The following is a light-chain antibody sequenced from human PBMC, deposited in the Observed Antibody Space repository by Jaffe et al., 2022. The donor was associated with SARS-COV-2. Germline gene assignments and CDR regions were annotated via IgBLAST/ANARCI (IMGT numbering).Light chain of an antibody. Sequence: DIQMTQSPSSVSASVGDRVTITCRASQAISSWLAWYQQKPGKAPKLLIYAASNLQNGVPSRFSGSGSGTDFTLTISSLQPEDFATYFCQQANSLATFGQGTKVEIK. CDR3: QQANSLAT. J-gene: IGKJ1*01. V-gene: IGKV1-12*01. CDR2: AAS. CDR1: QAISSW.